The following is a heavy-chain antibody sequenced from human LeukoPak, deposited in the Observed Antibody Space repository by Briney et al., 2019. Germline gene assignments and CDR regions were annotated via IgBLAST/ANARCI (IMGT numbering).Heavy chain of an antibody. V-gene: IGHV4-59*01. Sequence: SETLSLTCTVSGGSISSYYWSWLRQPPGKGLEWLGYIYYSGSTNYNPSLKSRVTISVDTSKNQFSLKLSSVTAADTAVYYCARSYYYGSGSGPLVDYGGQGTLGTVSA. CDR1: GGSISSYY. D-gene: IGHD3-10*01. J-gene: IGHJ4*02. CDR3: ARSYYYGSGSGPLVDY. CDR2: IYYSGST.